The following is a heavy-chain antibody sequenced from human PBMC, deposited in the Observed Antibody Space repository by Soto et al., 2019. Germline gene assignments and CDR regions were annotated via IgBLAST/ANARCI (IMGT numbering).Heavy chain of an antibody. V-gene: IGHV4-59*01. Sequence: SETLSLTCTVSGGSISSYYWSWIRQPPGKGLEWIGYIYYSGSTNYNPSLKSRVTISVDTSKNQFSLELSSVTAADTAVYYCARVDSQAYCGGDCDYYFDYWGQGTLVTVSS. CDR1: GGSISSYY. J-gene: IGHJ4*02. CDR2: IYYSGST. CDR3: ARVDSQAYCGGDCDYYFDY. D-gene: IGHD2-21*02.